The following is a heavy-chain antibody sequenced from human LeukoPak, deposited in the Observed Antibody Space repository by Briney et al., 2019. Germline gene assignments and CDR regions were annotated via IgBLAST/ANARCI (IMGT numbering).Heavy chain of an antibody. J-gene: IGHJ4*02. CDR3: AKDTNYYDSSGYYLNFDY. V-gene: IGHV3-23*01. CDR2: ISGSGGST. CDR1: GFTFSSYA. Sequence: GGSLRLSCAASGFTFSSYAMSWVRQAPGKGLEWVSAISGSGGSTYYADSVKGRFTISRDNSKNTLYLQMNSLRAEDTAVYYCAKDTNYYDSSGYYLNFDYWGQGTLVTVSS. D-gene: IGHD3-22*01.